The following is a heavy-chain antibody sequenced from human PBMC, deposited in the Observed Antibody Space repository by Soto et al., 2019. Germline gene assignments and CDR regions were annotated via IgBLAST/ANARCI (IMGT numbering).Heavy chain of an antibody. J-gene: IGHJ3*02. D-gene: IGHD1-26*01. V-gene: IGHV4-4*02. CDR1: GGSISSSNW. CDR3: AKIGVGATTLVRDAFDI. CDR2: IYHSGTT. Sequence: QVKLQESGPGLVKPSGTLSLTCAVSGGSISSSNWWSWVRQPPGKGLEWIGEIYHSGTTNYNPSLKSRVTISVDTSTNQFSLKMTSLTAADTAVYYCAKIGVGATTLVRDAFDIWGQGTMVTVSS.